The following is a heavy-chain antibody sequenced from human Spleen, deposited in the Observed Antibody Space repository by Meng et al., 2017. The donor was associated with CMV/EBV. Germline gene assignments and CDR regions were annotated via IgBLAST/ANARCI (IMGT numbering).Heavy chain of an antibody. D-gene: IGHD6-6*01. CDR2: MNPNSGNT. CDR3: ARSYSSSSSGDFDY. CDR1: GYTFTSYD. J-gene: IGHJ4*02. V-gene: IGHV1-8*03. Sequence: ASVKVSCKASGYTFTSYDINWVRQATGQGLGWMGWMNPNSGNTGYAQKFQGRVTITRNTSISTAYMELSSLRSEDTAVYYCARSYSSSSSGDFDYWGQGTLVTVSS.